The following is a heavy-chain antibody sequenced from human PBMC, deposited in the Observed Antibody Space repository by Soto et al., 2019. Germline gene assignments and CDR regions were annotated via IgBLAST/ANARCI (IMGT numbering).Heavy chain of an antibody. CDR3: ARAYSSSRDLFDP. D-gene: IGHD6-13*01. Sequence: QVQLQQWGAGLLKPSETLSLTCAVYGGSFSGYYWSWIRQPPGKGLEWIGEINHSGSTNYNPSLTSRVTISVDTSKNQFSLKLSSVTAADTAVYYCARAYSSSRDLFDPWGQGTLVTVSS. CDR2: INHSGST. J-gene: IGHJ5*02. V-gene: IGHV4-34*01. CDR1: GGSFSGYY.